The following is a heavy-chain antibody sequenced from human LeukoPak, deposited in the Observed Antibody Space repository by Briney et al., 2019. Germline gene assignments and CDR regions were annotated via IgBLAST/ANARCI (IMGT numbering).Heavy chain of an antibody. J-gene: IGHJ6*02. D-gene: IGHD2-2*02. CDR2: ISGSGGST. V-gene: IGHV3-23*01. CDR3: AKDGVVVPAAIPLSLYGMDV. Sequence: RGSLRLSCAASGFTFSSYAMSWVRQAPGKGLEWVSAISGSGGSTYYADSVKGRFTISRDNSKNTLYLQMNSLGAEDTAVYYCAKDGVVVPAAIPLSLYGMDVWGQGTTVTVSS. CDR1: GFTFSSYA.